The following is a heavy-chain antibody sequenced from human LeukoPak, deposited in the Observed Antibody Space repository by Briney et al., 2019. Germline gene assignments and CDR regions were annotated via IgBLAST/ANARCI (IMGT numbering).Heavy chain of an antibody. CDR1: GFTFSSYA. Sequence: GGSLRLSCAASGFTFSSYAMSWVRQAPGKGLQWVSSVSGSGSSTYYADFVKGRFTISRDNSKNTLYLQMNSLRTEDTAVYYCAKDRAYSGSPRAFDYWAQGTLVTVSS. CDR2: VSGSGSST. D-gene: IGHD1-26*01. CDR3: AKDRAYSGSPRAFDY. J-gene: IGHJ4*02. V-gene: IGHV3-23*01.